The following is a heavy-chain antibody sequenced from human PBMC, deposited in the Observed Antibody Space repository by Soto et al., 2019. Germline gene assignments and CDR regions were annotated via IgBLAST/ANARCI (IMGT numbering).Heavy chain of an antibody. CDR2: IVVGSGNT. Sequence: QMQLVQSGPEVKKPGTSVKVSCKASGFIFTSSAVQWVRQARGQRLEWIGWIVVGSGNTNYAQKFQERVTITRDMSTSTAYMELSSLRSEDTAVYYCAAVPTYYDFWSGYYSYYYYGMDVWGQGTTVTVSS. V-gene: IGHV1-58*01. D-gene: IGHD3-3*01. CDR3: AAVPTYYDFWSGYYSYYYYGMDV. J-gene: IGHJ6*02. CDR1: GFIFTSSA.